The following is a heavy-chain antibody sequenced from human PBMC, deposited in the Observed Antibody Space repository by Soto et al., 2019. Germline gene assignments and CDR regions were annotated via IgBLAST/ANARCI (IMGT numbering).Heavy chain of an antibody. CDR3: AKDMSRMVWFGELFDY. D-gene: IGHD3-10*01. Sequence: PGGSLRLSCATSGFTFTNYAMHWVRQAPGKGLEWVAVISYDGSNKYYADSVKGRFTISRDNSKNTLYLQMNSLRAEDTAVYYCAKDMSRMVWFGELFDYWGQGTLVTVSS. CDR1: GFTFTNYA. J-gene: IGHJ4*02. CDR2: ISYDGSNK. V-gene: IGHV3-30*18.